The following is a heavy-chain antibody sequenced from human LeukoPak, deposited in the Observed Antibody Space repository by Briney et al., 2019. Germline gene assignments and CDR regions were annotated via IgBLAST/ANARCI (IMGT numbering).Heavy chain of an antibody. D-gene: IGHD7-27*01. Sequence: GGSLRLSCAASGFTFDDYAMHWVRHAPGKGLEWVSGISWNSGSIGYADSVKGRFTISRDNAKNSLYLQMNSLRAEDTALYYCAKDTSPNWGFMGYWGQGTLVTVSS. CDR3: AKDTSPNWGFMGY. CDR2: ISWNSGSI. J-gene: IGHJ4*02. CDR1: GFTFDDYA. V-gene: IGHV3-9*01.